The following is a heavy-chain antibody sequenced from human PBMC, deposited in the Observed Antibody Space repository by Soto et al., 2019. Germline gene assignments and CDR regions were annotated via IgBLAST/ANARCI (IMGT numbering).Heavy chain of an antibody. Sequence: ASVQVSCKASGYTFTSYGISWVRQAPGQGLEWMGWISAYNGNTNYAQKLQGRVTMTTDTSTSTAYMELRSLRSDDTAVYYCARDIDPQYYDILTGEDYYYYYGMDVWGQGTTVTVSS. V-gene: IGHV1-18*01. CDR3: ARDIDPQYYDILTGEDYYYYYGMDV. D-gene: IGHD3-9*01. J-gene: IGHJ6*02. CDR2: ISAYNGNT. CDR1: GYTFTSYG.